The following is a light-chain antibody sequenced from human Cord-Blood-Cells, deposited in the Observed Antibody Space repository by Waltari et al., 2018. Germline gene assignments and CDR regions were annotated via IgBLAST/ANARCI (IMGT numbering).Light chain of an antibody. J-gene: IGLJ1*01. V-gene: IGLV2-8*01. CDR2: EVS. CDR3: SSYAGSNNYV. CDR1: SSDVGGYNY. Sequence: QSALTRPPSASGSPGQSVTISCPGTSSDVGGYNYVSWYQQPPGKAPKLMIYEVSQRPSGVPDRFSGSKSGNTASLTVSGLQAEDEADYYCSSYAGSNNYVFGTGTKVTVL.